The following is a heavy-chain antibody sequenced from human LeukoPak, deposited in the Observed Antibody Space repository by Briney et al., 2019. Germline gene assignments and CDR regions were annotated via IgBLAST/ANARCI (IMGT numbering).Heavy chain of an antibody. J-gene: IGHJ4*02. CDR1: GFTFGDYA. D-gene: IGHD3-9*01. V-gene: IGHV3-49*04. CDR3: TSFPLGVYDILTGSTPFDY. CDR2: IRSKAYGGTT. Sequence: GGSLRLSCTASGFTFGDYAMSWVRQAPGKGLEWVGFIRSKAYGGTTEYAASVKGRFTISRDDSKSIAYLQMNSLKTEDTAVYYCTSFPLGVYDILTGSTPFDYWGQGTLVTVSS.